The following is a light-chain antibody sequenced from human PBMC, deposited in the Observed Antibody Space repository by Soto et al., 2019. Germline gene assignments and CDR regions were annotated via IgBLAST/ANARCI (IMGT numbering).Light chain of an antibody. Sequence: EIVLTQSPATLSLSPGERATLSFRASQSVSSYLAWYQQKPGQAPRLLIYGASTRATGIPARFSGSGSGTDFTLTISNLEPEDFAVYYCQQRSNWPPFTFGQGTRLEIK. CDR1: QSVSSY. CDR2: GAS. CDR3: QQRSNWPPFT. V-gene: IGKV3-11*01. J-gene: IGKJ5*01.